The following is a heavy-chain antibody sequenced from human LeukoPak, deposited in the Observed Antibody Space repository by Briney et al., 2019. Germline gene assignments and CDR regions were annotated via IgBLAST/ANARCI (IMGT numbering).Heavy chain of an antibody. D-gene: IGHD3-9*01. V-gene: IGHV3-74*01. CDR3: AREGLRYFDWSPGAFDY. J-gene: IGHJ4*02. Sequence: GGSLRLSCAASGFTFSSYWMHWVRQAPGKGLVWVSRINSDGSSTSYADSVKGRFTISRDNAKNTLYLQMNSLRAEDTAVYYCAREGLRYFDWSPGAFDYWGQGTLVTVSS. CDR1: GFTFSSYW. CDR2: INSDGSST.